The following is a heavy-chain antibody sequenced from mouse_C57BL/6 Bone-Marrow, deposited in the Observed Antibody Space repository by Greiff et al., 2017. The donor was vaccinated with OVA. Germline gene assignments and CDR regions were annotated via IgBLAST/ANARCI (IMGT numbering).Heavy chain of an antibody. CDR1: GFTFSSYA. CDR2: ISDGGSYT. J-gene: IGHJ2*01. Sequence: DVMLVESGGGLVKPGGSLKLSCAASGFTFSSYAMSWVRQTPEKRLEWVATISDGGSYTYYPDNVKGRFTISRDNAKNNLYLQMSHLKSEDTAMYYCARDHRGFFDYWGQGTTLTVSS. V-gene: IGHV5-4*01. CDR3: ARDHRGFFDY.